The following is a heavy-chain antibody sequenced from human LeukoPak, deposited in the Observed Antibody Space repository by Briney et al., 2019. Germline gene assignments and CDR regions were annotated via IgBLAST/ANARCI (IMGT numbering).Heavy chain of an antibody. CDR2: IKQDGSEK. D-gene: IGHD3-9*01. CDR1: GFTFSSYW. V-gene: IGHV3-7*01. CDR3: ASHYDILTGYYSLDY. Sequence: GGSLRLSCAASGFTFSSYWMSWVRQAPGKGLEWVANIKQDGSEKYYVDSVKGRFTISRDNAKNSLYLQMNSLRAEDTAVYYCASHYDILTGYYSLDYWGQGTLVTVYS. J-gene: IGHJ4*02.